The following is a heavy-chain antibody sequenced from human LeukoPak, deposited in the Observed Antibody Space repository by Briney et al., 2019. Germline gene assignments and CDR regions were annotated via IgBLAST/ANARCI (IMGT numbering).Heavy chain of an antibody. Sequence: GRSLRLSCAASGFTFSSYAMHWVRQAPGKGLEWVAVISYDGSNKYYADSVKGRFTISRDKSKNTLYLQMNSLRAEDTAAYYCARDQTYYYDSSGSPPIYYYYGMDVWGQGTTVTVSS. CDR3: ARDQTYYYDSSGSPPIYYYYGMDV. CDR1: GFTFSSYA. J-gene: IGHJ6*02. V-gene: IGHV3-30-3*01. CDR2: ISYDGSNK. D-gene: IGHD3-22*01.